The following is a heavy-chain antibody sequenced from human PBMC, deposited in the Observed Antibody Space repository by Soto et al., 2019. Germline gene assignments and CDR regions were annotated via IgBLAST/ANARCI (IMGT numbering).Heavy chain of an antibody. D-gene: IGHD3-22*01. J-gene: IGHJ4*02. V-gene: IGHV1-8*01. CDR3: ARVSPRYYDSSGYSDY. Sequence: GASVKVSCKAPGYTSTSYDINWVRQATGQGLEWMGWMNPNSGNTGYAQKFQGRVTMTRNTSISTAYMELSSLRSEDTAVYYCARVSPRYYDSSGYSDYWGQGTLVTVSS. CDR1: GYTSTSYD. CDR2: MNPNSGNT.